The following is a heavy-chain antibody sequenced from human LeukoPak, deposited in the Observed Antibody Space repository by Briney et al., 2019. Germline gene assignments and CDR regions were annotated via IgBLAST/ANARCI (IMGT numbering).Heavy chain of an antibody. CDR3: AKDIGLGSSWYCFDY. V-gene: IGHV3-9*01. CDR1: GFTFDAYA. D-gene: IGHD6-13*01. Sequence: PGGSLRLSCAASGFTFDAYAMHWVRQAPGKGLEWVSGISWNSGSIGYADSVKDRFTISRDNAKNSLYLQMNSLRAEDTALYYCAKDIGLGSSWYCFDYWGQGTLVTVSS. J-gene: IGHJ4*02. CDR2: ISWNSGSI.